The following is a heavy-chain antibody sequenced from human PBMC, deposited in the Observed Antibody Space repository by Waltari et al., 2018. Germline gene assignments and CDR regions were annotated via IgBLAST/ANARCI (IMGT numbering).Heavy chain of an antibody. V-gene: IGHV4-38-2*01. CDR2: IYHSGRT. Sequence: QVQLQESGPGLVKPSETLSLTCAVSGYSISSGYYWGWIRQPPGKGLEWIGSIYHSGRTYYNPSLKSRVTISVDTSKNQFSLKLSSVTAADTAVYYCARLETPGATIHFDYWGQGTLVTVSS. CDR3: ARLETPGATIHFDY. J-gene: IGHJ4*02. CDR1: GYSISSGYY. D-gene: IGHD1-26*01.